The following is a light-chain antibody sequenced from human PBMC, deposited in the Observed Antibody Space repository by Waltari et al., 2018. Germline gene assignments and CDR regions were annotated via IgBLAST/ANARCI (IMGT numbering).Light chain of an antibody. CDR3: QQYNNWRT. J-gene: IGKJ2*01. CDR1: QSVSSN. Sequence: EIVMTQSPATLSVSPGERATLSCRASQSVSSNLAWYQQKPGQAPRRLIDGASTRATGIPARFSGSGSGTEFTLTISSLQSEDFAVYYCQQYNNWRTFGQGTKLEIK. V-gene: IGKV3-15*01. CDR2: GAS.